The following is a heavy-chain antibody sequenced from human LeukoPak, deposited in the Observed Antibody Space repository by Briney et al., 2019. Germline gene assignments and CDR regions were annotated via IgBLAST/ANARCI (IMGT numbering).Heavy chain of an antibody. D-gene: IGHD4-23*01. CDR3: ARDVSDGGNGIGNWFDP. J-gene: IGHJ5*02. CDR2: ISSSGSTI. CDR1: GFTFSSYE. V-gene: IGHV3-48*03. Sequence: PGGSLRLSCAASGFTFSSYEMNWVRQAPGKGLEWVSYISSSGSTIYYADSVKGRFTISRDNAKNSLYLQMNSLRAEDTAVYYCARDVSDGGNGIGNWFDPWGQGTLVTVSS.